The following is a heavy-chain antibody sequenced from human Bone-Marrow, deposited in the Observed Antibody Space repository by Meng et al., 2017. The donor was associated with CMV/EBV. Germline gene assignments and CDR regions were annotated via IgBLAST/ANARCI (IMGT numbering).Heavy chain of an antibody. J-gene: IGHJ3*02. CDR1: GGSISSYY. V-gene: IGHV3-23*01. CDR3: AKLNGIVVVPAAIGAFDI. D-gene: IGHD2-2*02. CDR2: ISGSGGST. Sequence: GGSLRLSCTVSGGSISSYYWSWIRQPPGKGLEWVSAISGSGGSTYYADSVKGRFTISRDNSKNTLYLQMNSLRAEDTAVYYCAKLNGIVVVPAAIGAFDIWGQGTMVTVSS.